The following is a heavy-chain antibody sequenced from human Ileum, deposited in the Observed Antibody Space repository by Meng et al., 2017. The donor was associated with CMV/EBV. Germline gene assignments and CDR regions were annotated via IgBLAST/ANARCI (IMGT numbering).Heavy chain of an antibody. Sequence: LLVWGPGLVRPAETLSLTCTASGDPISSGSHSWAWFRQPPGKRLEWIGSMYFSGIADYNPSLKSRVTISLHATQKQFSLRLTSVTAADSAVYFCARDLTNKWFYYWGQGTLVTVSS. CDR2: MYFSGIA. CDR1: GDPISSGSHS. V-gene: IGHV4-39*07. D-gene: IGHD1-26*01. CDR3: ARDLTNKWFYY. J-gene: IGHJ4*02.